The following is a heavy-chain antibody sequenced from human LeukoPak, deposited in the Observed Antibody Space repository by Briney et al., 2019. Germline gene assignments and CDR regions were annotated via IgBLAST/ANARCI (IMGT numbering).Heavy chain of an antibody. CDR3: ARAYDSSGYYLGDAFDI. CDR2: INPNSGGT. V-gene: IGHV1-2*02. Sequence: ASVKVSCKASGYTFTGYYMHWVRQAPGQGLEWMGWINPNSGGTNYAQKFQGRVTMTRDTSISTAHMELSRLRSDDTAVYYCARAYDSSGYYLGDAFDIWGQGTMVTVSS. J-gene: IGHJ3*02. CDR1: GYTFTGYY. D-gene: IGHD3-22*01.